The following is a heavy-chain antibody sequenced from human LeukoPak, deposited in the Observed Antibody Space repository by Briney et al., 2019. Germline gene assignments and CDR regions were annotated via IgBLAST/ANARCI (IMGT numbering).Heavy chain of an antibody. Sequence: GGSLRLSCAASGFTFSSYSMKWVRQAPGKGLEWVSSISSSSSYIYYADSVKGRFTIPRDNAKNSLYLQMNSLRAEDTAVYYCARVGDCSGGSCSAWIFDYWGQGTLVTVSS. CDR3: ARVGDCSGGSCSAWIFDY. V-gene: IGHV3-21*01. CDR2: ISSSSSYI. J-gene: IGHJ4*02. D-gene: IGHD2-15*01. CDR1: GFTFSSYS.